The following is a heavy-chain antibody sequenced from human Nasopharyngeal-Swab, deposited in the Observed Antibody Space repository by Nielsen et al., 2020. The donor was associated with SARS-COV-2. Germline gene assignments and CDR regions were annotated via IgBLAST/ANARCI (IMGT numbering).Heavy chain of an antibody. CDR1: GYTFTSYY. V-gene: IGHV1-46*01. J-gene: IGHJ5*02. CDR3: ARDGGQWWLVILNENWFDP. Sequence: ASVKVSCKASGYTFTSYYMHWVRQAPGQGLEWMGIINPSGGSTSYAQKFQGRVTMTRDTSTSTVYMELSSLRSEDTAVYYCARDGGQWWLVILNENWFDPWGQGTLVTVSS. CDR2: INPSGGST. D-gene: IGHD6-19*01.